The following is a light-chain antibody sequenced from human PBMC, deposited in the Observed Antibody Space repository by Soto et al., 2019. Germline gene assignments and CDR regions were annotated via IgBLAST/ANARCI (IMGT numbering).Light chain of an antibody. CDR3: QQYGNSPIT. CDR2: GTS. CDR1: ERIYSAY. J-gene: IGKJ5*01. V-gene: IGKV3-20*01. Sequence: EGVLTQSPGTLSLSRGERATLSCRASERIYSAYLGWYQQKPGQAPRLLIYGTSSRATGIPDRFSGSGSGTDFTLTISRLEPEDFAVYYCQQYGNSPITFGQGTRPEIK.